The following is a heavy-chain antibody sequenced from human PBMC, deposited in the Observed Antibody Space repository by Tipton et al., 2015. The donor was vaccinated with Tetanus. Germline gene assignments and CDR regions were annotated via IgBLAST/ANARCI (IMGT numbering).Heavy chain of an antibody. D-gene: IGHD1-26*01. CDR1: GGSISTYY. CDR3: ARGRGWEFES. Sequence: TLSLTCTVSGGSISTYYWSWIRQPPGKGLEWIGYIYYRGSTNYYPSLKSRVTMSVDTSKNQFSLNLSSVTAADTAVYYCARGRGWEFESWGQGALVTVSS. CDR2: IYYRGST. J-gene: IGHJ4*02. V-gene: IGHV4-59*01.